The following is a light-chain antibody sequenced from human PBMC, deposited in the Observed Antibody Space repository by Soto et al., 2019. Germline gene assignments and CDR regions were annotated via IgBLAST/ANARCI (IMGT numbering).Light chain of an antibody. J-gene: IGKJ1*01. V-gene: IGKV3-15*01. CDR3: QQYNNWPPWT. Sequence: EIVMTQSPATLSVSPVERAKLCFIASQSVIILLALYQPTPGQAPRLLIHGATTRATGIPARFSGSGSGTEFTLTIRSLQSEDFAVYYCQQYNNWPPWTCGQGTKGDIK. CDR2: GAT. CDR1: QSVIIL.